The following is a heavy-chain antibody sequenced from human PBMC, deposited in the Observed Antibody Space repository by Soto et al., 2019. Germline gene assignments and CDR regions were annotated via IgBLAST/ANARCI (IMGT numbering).Heavy chain of an antibody. CDR3: ARVGGYCTSSSCFSAEYFQH. CDR1: GYTFIGYY. V-gene: IGHV1-2*02. J-gene: IGHJ1*01. D-gene: IGHD2-15*01. CDR2: INPSSGGT. Sequence: QVQLVQSGAEVKKPGASVKVSCKASGYTFIGYYMHWVRQAPGQGREWMGWINPSSGGTNFAQKFQGRVTMTRDTSISTASMELSSLRSDDTAVYYCARVGGYCTSSSCFSAEYFQHWGQGTLVTVSS.